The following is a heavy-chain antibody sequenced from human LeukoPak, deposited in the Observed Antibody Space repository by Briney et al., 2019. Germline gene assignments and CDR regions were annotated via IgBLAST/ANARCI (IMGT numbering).Heavy chain of an antibody. Sequence: SETLSLTCTVSGGSISSYYWSWIRQPTGKGLEWIGYIYYSGSTNYNPSLKSRVTISVDTSKNQFSLELSSVTAADTAVYYCARWGSITTARFDYWGQGTLVTVSS. CDR1: GGSISSYY. J-gene: IGHJ4*02. CDR2: IYYSGST. V-gene: IGHV4-59*01. CDR3: ARWGSITTARFDY. D-gene: IGHD3-16*01.